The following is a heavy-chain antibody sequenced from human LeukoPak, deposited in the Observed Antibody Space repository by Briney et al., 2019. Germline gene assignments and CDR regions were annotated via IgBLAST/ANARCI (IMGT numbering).Heavy chain of an antibody. D-gene: IGHD3-10*01. V-gene: IGHV3-7*01. CDR2: IKQDGSEK. Sequence: GGSLRLSCAASGFTFSSYWMSWVRQAPGKGLEWVANIKQDGSEKYYMDSVKGRFTISRDNAKNSLYLQMNSLRDEDTAVYYCARGLIMFRGEPGYWGQGTLVTVSS. CDR1: GFTFSSYW. CDR3: ARGLIMFRGEPGY. J-gene: IGHJ4*02.